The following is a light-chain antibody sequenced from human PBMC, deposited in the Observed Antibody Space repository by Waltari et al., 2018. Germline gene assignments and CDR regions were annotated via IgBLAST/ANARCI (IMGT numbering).Light chain of an antibody. CDR3: QQYNNNSPFA. CDR2: KAS. Sequence: DIQMTQSTSTLSASVGDRVTITGRASQSVSSWVAWYQQKPGKAPKPLIYKASTLESGVPSRFSGSGSGTEFTLSITSLQPDDFATYYCQQYNNNSPFAFGPGTRVDIK. V-gene: IGKV1-5*03. CDR1: QSVSSW. J-gene: IGKJ3*01.